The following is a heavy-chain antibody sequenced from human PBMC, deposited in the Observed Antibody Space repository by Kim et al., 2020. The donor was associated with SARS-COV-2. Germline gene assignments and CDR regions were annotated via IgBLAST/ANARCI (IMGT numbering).Heavy chain of an antibody. CDR3: AVGGLYYFDS. J-gene: IGHJ4*02. Sequence: TYFADSVKGRFTISSDNSKNMLYLQMSSLTAEDTAVYYCAVGGLYYFDSWGQGTLVTVSS. V-gene: IGHV3-23*01. D-gene: IGHD3-16*01. CDR2: T.